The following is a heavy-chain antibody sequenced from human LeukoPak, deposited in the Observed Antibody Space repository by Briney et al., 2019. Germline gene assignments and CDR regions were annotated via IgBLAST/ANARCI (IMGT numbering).Heavy chain of an antibody. V-gene: IGHV3-74*01. Sequence: GGSLRLSCVASGFTFTNYWMHWVRQAPGKGLVWVARMNSGASSTSYADSVKGRFTISRDNAKKTLYPPMNSLRAEDTAVYYCARGPDYGGPLRGQGTLVTVSP. CDR2: MNSGASST. J-gene: IGHJ4*02. CDR1: GFTFTNYW. D-gene: IGHD4-23*01. CDR3: ARGPDYGGPL.